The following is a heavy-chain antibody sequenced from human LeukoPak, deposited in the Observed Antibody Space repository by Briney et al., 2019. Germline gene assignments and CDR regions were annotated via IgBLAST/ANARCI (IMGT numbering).Heavy chain of an antibody. CDR3: VKGHCSSTVCYYYYYMDV. V-gene: IGHV3-23*01. Sequence: GGSLSLSCAASGFTFDKYAMSWVRPAPGKGLEWVSAISSDDGSTYYADSVKGRFTISRDNSKNTLYLQMNSLRAEDTAVYYCVKGHCSSTVCYYYYYMDVWGKGTTVTVSS. CDR1: GFTFDKYA. CDR2: ISSDDGST. J-gene: IGHJ6*03. D-gene: IGHD2-2*01.